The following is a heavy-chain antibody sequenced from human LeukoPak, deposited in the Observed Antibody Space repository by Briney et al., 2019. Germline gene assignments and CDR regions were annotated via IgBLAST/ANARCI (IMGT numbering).Heavy chain of an antibody. CDR2: IYHSGST. CDR1: GYSISSGYY. D-gene: IGHD3-10*01. CDR3: ARVRGARNWFDP. Sequence: PSETLSLTCTVSGYSISSGYYWGWIWQPPGKGLEWIGSIYHSGSTYYNPSLKSRVTISVDTSKNQFSLKLSSVTAADTAVYYCARVRGARNWFDPWGQGTLVTVSS. J-gene: IGHJ5*02. V-gene: IGHV4-38-2*02.